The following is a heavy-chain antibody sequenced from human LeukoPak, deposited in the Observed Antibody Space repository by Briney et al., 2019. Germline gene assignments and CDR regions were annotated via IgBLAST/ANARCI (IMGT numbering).Heavy chain of an antibody. D-gene: IGHD4-17*01. Sequence: GRSLRLSCAASGLTFSSYAMHWVRQAPGKGLEWVAVISYDGGNKYYADSVKGRFTISRDNSKNTLYLQMNSLRAEDTAVYYCARDETSHGDYGYWGQGTLVTVSS. CDR3: ARDETSHGDYGY. J-gene: IGHJ4*02. CDR1: GLTFSSYA. CDR2: ISYDGGNK. V-gene: IGHV3-30*04.